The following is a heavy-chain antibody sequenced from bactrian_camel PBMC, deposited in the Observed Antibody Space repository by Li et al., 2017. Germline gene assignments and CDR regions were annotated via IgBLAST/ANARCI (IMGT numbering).Heavy chain of an antibody. V-gene: IGHV3S6*01. Sequence: VQLVESGGGSVQAGGSRRLSCVVSGYTSSNVCMAWFRQLPGKEREGVAGIYTGTSGTYYADSVQGRFSISLDNAKNRAFLQMDNLRPEDTGMYYCAADSPCYWPRLRDYGPYEYNNLGHGTQVTVS. CDR2: IYTGTSGT. CDR3: AADSPCYWPRLRDYGPYEYNN. CDR1: GYTSSNVC. J-gene: IGHJ4*01. D-gene: IGHD4*01.